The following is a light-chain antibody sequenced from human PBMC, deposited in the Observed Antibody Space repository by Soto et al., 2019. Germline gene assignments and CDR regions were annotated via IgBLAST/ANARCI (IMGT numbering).Light chain of an antibody. CDR1: QSVSIN. J-gene: IGKJ4*01. Sequence: EIVMTQSPATLSVSPGERATLSCRAIQSVSINLAWFQQKPGQAPRLLIYGASTRATGIPARFSGSGSGTEFTLTISSLQSEDFAVYYCQQCKDWPLTFGGGTKVDI. CDR2: GAS. V-gene: IGKV3-15*01. CDR3: QQCKDWPLT.